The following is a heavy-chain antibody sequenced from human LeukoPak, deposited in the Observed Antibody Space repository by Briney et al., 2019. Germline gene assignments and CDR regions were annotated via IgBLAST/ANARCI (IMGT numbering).Heavy chain of an antibody. CDR3: ARDSSRGVDY. CDR1: GGSFSGCY. D-gene: IGHD2-21*01. CDR2: INHSGST. V-gene: IGHV4-34*01. Sequence: SETLSLTCGVYGGSFSGCYWSWIRQPPGKGLEWIGEINHSGSTNYNPSLKSRVTISVDTSKNQFSLKLSSVTAADTAVYYCARDSSRGVDYWGQGTLVTVSS. J-gene: IGHJ4*02.